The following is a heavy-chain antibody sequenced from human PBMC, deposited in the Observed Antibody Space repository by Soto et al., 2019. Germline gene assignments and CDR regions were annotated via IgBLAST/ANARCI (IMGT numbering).Heavy chain of an antibody. CDR3: AREGRDYYYYYVMDF. V-gene: IGHV1-18*01. J-gene: IGHJ6*02. Sequence: GASVKVSCKASGYTFTSYGISWVRQAPGQGLEWMGWISAYNGNTNYAQKLQGRVTMTTDTSTSTAYMELRSLRSDDTAVYYCAREGRDYYYYYVMDFWGQGSTVIVSS. CDR2: ISAYNGNT. CDR1: GYTFTSYG.